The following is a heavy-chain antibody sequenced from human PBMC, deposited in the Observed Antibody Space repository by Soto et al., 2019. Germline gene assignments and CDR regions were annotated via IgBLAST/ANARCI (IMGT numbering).Heavy chain of an antibody. V-gene: IGHV4-61*01. CDR3: ERVVSNYYDSSGYYYRRFDY. CDR2: IYYMGST. CDR1: GGSVSSGSYY. D-gene: IGHD3-22*01. Sequence: SETLSLTGTVCGGSVSSGSYYWSWIRQPPGKGLEWIGYIYYMGSTNYNPSLKSRVTISVDTSKNQFSLKLSSVTAADTAVYYCERVVSNYYDSSGYYYRRFDYSGRRNRFAFSS. J-gene: IGHJ4*02.